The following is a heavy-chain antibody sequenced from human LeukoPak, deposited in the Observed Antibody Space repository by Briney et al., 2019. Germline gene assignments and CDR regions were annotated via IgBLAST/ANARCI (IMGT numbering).Heavy chain of an antibody. CDR1: GFSFSSHA. CDR3: AKDVRGYNRPFDY. D-gene: IGHD3-10*02. J-gene: IGHJ4*02. CDR2: ISGSGSHT. V-gene: IGHV3-23*01. Sequence: GGSLRLSCAASGFSFSSHAMNWVRQAPGKGLEWVSAISGSGSHTYYADSVRGRFTISRDNSKSTLYLQMNSLRAEDTAVYYCAKDVRGYNRPFDYWGQGTLVTVSP.